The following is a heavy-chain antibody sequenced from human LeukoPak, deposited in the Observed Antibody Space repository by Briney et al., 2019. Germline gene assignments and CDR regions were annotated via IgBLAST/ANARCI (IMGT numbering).Heavy chain of an antibody. CDR1: GYTFTGYY. CDR2: ISPNTGAT. Sequence: ASVRVSCKPSGYTFTGYYIHWVRQAPGQRLEWLGWISPNTGATMFAHKFQDRVSMTRETSIDTAYLELTSLTADDTALYYCARDRVGNGWPRPFYFEFWGQGTLVTVSS. J-gene: IGHJ4*02. CDR3: ARDRVGNGWPRPFYFEF. V-gene: IGHV1-2*02. D-gene: IGHD6-19*01.